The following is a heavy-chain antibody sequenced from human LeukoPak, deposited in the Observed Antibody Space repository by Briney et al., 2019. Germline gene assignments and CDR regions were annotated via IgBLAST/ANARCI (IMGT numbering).Heavy chain of an antibody. D-gene: IGHD3-10*01. CDR3: ARNYGSGSYYRY. CDR1: GGSFSGHY. Sequence: SETLSLTCAVYGGSFSGHYWSWIRQPPGQGLEWIGEINRGGDTDYSPSLKSRVTISLDTSKNQFSLKLSSVTAADTAVYYCARNYGSGSYYRYWGQGTLVTVSS. V-gene: IGHV4-34*01. J-gene: IGHJ4*02. CDR2: INRGGDT.